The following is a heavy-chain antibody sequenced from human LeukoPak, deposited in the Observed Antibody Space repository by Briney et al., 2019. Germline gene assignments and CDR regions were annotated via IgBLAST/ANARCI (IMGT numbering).Heavy chain of an antibody. CDR2: IIPIFGTA. D-gene: IGHD2-15*01. CDR3: ARGVHCSGGSCYSDWFDP. J-gene: IGHJ5*02. Sequence: SVKVSCKASGGTFSSYAISWVRQAPGQGLEWMGGIIPIFGTANYAQKFQGRVTITADESTSTAYMELSSLRSEDTAVYYCARGVHCSGGSCYSDWFDPWGQGTLVTVSS. CDR1: GGTFSSYA. V-gene: IGHV1-69*13.